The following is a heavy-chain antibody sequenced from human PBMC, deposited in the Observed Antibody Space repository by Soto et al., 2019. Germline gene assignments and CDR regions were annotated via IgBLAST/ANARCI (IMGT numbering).Heavy chain of an antibody. Sequence: PSQTLSLTCAITGDSVSSNSAGWSWVRQSPSRGLEWLGRTYYRSKWYYEYAVSVRGRITINPDTSKNQYSLQLNSVTPEDTTVYFCARGEQYSGRIFDYWGQGTLVTVSS. D-gene: IGHD1-26*01. CDR2: TYYRSKWYY. CDR3: ARGEQYSGRIFDY. J-gene: IGHJ4*01. CDR1: GDSVSSNSAG. V-gene: IGHV6-1*01.